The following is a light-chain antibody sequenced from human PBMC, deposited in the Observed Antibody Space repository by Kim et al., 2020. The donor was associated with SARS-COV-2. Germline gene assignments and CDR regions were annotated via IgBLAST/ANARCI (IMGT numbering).Light chain of an antibody. CDR2: QDA. CDR3: QAWGSSTGRV. CDR1: KLGDKD. J-gene: IGLJ2*01. V-gene: IGLV3-1*01. Sequence: SPGQTATITGAGDKLGDKDVCWYHQRPGQSPVLVIYQDAKRPSGSPERFSGSNSGNTATLTISGTQAIDEADDYCQAWGSSTGRVFGGGTQLTVL.